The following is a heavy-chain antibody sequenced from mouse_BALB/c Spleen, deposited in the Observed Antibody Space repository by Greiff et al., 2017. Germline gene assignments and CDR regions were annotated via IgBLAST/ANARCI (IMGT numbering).Heavy chain of an antibody. CDR1: GFAFSSYD. J-gene: IGHJ3*01. D-gene: IGHD2-2*01. Sequence: EVMLVESGGGLVKPGGSLKLSCAASGFAFSSYDMSWVRQTPEKRLEWVAYISSGGGSTYYPDTVKGRFTISRDNAKNTLYLQMSSLKSEDTAMYYCADYGYDRAYWGQGTLVTVSA. V-gene: IGHV5-12-1*01. CDR2: ISSGGGST. CDR3: ADYGYDRAY.